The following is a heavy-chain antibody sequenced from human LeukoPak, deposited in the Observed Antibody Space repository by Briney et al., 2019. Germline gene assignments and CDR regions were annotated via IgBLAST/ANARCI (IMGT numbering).Heavy chain of an antibody. CDR2: INPNSGGT. J-gene: IGHJ5*02. Sequence: ASVKVSCKASGDTFTGYYMHWVRQAPGQGLEWMGRINPNSGGTNYAQKFQGRVTITRDTSASTAYMELSSLRSEDTAVYYCARDLGCSGGSCFNWFDPWGQGTLVTVSS. D-gene: IGHD2-15*01. CDR3: ARDLGCSGGSCFNWFDP. CDR1: GDTFTGYY. V-gene: IGHV1-2*06.